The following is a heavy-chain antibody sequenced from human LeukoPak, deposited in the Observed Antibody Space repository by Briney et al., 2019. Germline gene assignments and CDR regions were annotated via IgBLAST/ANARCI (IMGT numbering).Heavy chain of an antibody. CDR1: GFTVSSNY. V-gene: IGHV3-53*01. J-gene: IGHJ6*02. Sequence: GGSLRLSCAASGFTVSSNYMSWVRQAPGKGLEWVSVIYSGGSTYYVDSVKGRFTISRDNSKNTLYLQMNSLRAEDTAVYYCAKHYGSGRFTEYYYGMDVWGQGTTVTVSS. D-gene: IGHD3-10*01. CDR3: AKHYGSGRFTEYYYGMDV. CDR2: IYSGGST.